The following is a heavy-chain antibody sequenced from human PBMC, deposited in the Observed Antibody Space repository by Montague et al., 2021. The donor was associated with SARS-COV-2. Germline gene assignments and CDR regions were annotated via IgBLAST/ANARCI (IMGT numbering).Heavy chain of an antibody. Sequence: PALVKPTQTLTLTCSFSGFSLSTSGVGVGWIRQPPGKALEWLALIYWDDDKRYSPSLKSRLTITKDTSKNQVVLTMTNMDPVDTATYYCAHRTISDVSGSYDNWGQGTLVTVSS. CDR2: IYWDDDK. D-gene: IGHD3-10*01. V-gene: IGHV2-5*02. CDR1: GFSLSTSGVG. J-gene: IGHJ4*02. CDR3: AHRTISDVSGSYDN.